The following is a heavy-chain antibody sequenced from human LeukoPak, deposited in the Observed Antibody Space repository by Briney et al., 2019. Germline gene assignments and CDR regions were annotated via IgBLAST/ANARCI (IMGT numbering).Heavy chain of an antibody. D-gene: IGHD6-19*01. Sequence: GGSLRLSCVASGFTFRNAWMSWVRQAPGKGLEWVSSISSSSYIYYADSVKGRFTISRDNAKNSLYLQMNSLRADDTAVYYCARDASLVTIAVAGYFDYWGQGTLVTVSS. CDR3: ARDASLVTIAVAGYFDY. J-gene: IGHJ4*02. CDR2: ISSSSYI. V-gene: IGHV3-69-1*01. CDR1: GFTFRNAW.